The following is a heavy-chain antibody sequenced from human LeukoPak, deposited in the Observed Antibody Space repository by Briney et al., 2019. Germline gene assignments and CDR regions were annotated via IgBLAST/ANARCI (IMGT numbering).Heavy chain of an antibody. Sequence: PETLSLTCIVSGGSISSYYWSWIRQPPGKGLEWIGYIHYSGSSNYNPSLKSRVTISVDTSNNQFSLKLSSVTAADTAVYYCARLGFNPEGRYIDDYWGQGTLVTVSS. CDR1: GGSISSYY. V-gene: IGHV4-59*08. D-gene: IGHD3-16*02. J-gene: IGHJ4*02. CDR2: IHYSGSS. CDR3: ARLGFNPEGRYIDDY.